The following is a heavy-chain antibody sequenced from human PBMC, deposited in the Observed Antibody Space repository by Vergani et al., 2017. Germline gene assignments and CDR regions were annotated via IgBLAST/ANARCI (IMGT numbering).Heavy chain of an antibody. V-gene: IGHV1-69*01. CDR2: IIPIFGTA. D-gene: IGHD4-17*01. J-gene: IGHJ4*02. Sequence: QVQLVQSGAEVTKPGSSVKVSCKASGGTFSSYAISWVRQAPGQGLEWMGWIIPIFGTANYAQKFQGRVTITADESTSTAYIELSSLRSEDTAVYYCARVVPNPDYGDYFDYWGQGTLVTVSS. CDR1: GGTFSSYA. CDR3: ARVVPNPDYGDYFDY.